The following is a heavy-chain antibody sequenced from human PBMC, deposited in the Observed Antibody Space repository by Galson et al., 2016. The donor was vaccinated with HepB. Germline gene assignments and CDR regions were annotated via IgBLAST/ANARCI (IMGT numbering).Heavy chain of an antibody. V-gene: IGHV3-53*01. CDR2: SYGDGGT. Sequence: SLRLSCAAYGFPVSNDYMSWVRQAPGKGLKWVSVSYGDGGTNYAASAKGRFTITTDTSKNTVLLQMNSLRGEDTAVYYCARDPGFRNGMDVWGQGTTVTVS. CDR1: GFPVSNDY. CDR3: ARDPGFRNGMDV. J-gene: IGHJ6*02.